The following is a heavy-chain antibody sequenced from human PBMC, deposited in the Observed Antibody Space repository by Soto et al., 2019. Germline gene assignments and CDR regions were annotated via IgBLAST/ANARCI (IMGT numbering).Heavy chain of an antibody. V-gene: IGHV3-30-3*01. CDR1: GFTFSSYA. CDR3: ARDGDYYVTYYFDY. D-gene: IGHD3-10*02. Sequence: QVQLVESGGGVVQPGRSLRLSCAASGFTFSSYAMHWVRQAPGKGLEWVAVISYDGSNKYYADSVKGRFTISRDSSKNTLYLQMNSLRAEDTAVYYCARDGDYYVTYYFDYWGQGPLVTVSS. CDR2: ISYDGSNK. J-gene: IGHJ4*02.